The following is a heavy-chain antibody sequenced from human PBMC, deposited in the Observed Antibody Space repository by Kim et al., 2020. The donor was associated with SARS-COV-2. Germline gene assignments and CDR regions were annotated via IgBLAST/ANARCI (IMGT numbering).Heavy chain of an antibody. Sequence: SETLSLTCTVSGGSVSSGSYYWSWIRQPPGKGLEWIGYIYYSGSTNYNPSLKSRVTISVDTSKNQFSLKLSSVTAADTAVYYCARAISRYCSGGSCYRGGSWFDPWGQGTLVTVSS. J-gene: IGHJ5*02. CDR1: GGSVSSGSYY. V-gene: IGHV4-61*01. D-gene: IGHD2-15*01. CDR3: ARAISRYCSGGSCYRGGSWFDP. CDR2: IYYSGST.